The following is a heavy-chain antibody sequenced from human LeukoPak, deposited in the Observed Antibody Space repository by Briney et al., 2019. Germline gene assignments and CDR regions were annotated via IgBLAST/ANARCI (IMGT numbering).Heavy chain of an antibody. CDR1: GFTFSNFA. J-gene: IGHJ4*02. Sequence: GGSLRLSCAASGFTFSNFAMTWVRQTPGKGLDWVSAIGGGGVSTFYADSVKGRFTISRDNAKNTLSLQMNSLRAEDTAVYYCAKGGKGYSSSWYDYWGQGTLVTVSS. D-gene: IGHD6-13*01. V-gene: IGHV3-23*01. CDR3: AKGGKGYSSSWYDY. CDR2: IGGGGVST.